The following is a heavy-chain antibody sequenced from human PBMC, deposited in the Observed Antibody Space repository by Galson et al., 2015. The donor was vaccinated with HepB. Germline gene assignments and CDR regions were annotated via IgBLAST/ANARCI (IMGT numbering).Heavy chain of an antibody. J-gene: IGHJ3*02. CDR1: GGTFSSYA. V-gene: IGHV1-69*13. CDR2: IIPIFGTA. D-gene: IGHD3-22*01. Sequence: SVTVSCKASGGTFSSYAISWVRQAPGQGLEWMGGIIPIFGTANYAQKFQGRVTITADESTSTAYMELSSLRSEDTAVYYCARPYYYDSSGSSDAFDIWGQGTMVTVSS. CDR3: ARPYYYDSSGSSDAFDI.